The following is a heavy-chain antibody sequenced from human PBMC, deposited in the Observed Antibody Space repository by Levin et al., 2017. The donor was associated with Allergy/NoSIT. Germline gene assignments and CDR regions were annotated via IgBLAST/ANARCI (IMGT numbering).Heavy chain of an antibody. CDR2: INSDGSST. CDR1: GFTFSSYW. J-gene: IGHJ5*02. CDR3: ARDYYDSSGYYRFDP. Sequence: GESLKISCAASGFTFSSYWMHWVRQAPGKGLVWVSRINSDGSSTSYADSVKGRFTISRDNAKNTLYLQMNSLRAEDTAVYYCARDYYDSSGYYRFDPWGQGTLVTVSS. V-gene: IGHV3-74*01. D-gene: IGHD3-22*01.